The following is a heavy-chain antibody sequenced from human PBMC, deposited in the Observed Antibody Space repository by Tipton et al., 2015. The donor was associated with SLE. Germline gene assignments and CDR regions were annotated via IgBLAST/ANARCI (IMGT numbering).Heavy chain of an antibody. CDR2: IYTSGST. J-gene: IGHJ4*02. CDR3: ATIDPDTESGVIPGDY. V-gene: IGHV4-30-4*01. D-gene: IGHD2-15*01. Sequence: TLSLTCTVSGGSISSGDYYWSWIRQPPGKGLEWIGYIYTSGSTNYNPSLKSRVTISVDTSKNQFSLKLSSVTAADTALYYCATIDPDTESGVIPGDYWGQGSLVTVSS. CDR1: GGSISSGDYY.